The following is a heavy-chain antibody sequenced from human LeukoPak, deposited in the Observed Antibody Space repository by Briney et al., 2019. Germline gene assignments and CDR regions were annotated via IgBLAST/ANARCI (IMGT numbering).Heavy chain of an antibody. Sequence: PSETLSLTCTVSGGSITPNFWSWVRQPPGKGLEWIGYIYYTGRTIYNPSVKSRVTISVDTSKNQFSLRLSSVTAADTAMYYCARGAVTTDYWGQGTLVTVSS. J-gene: IGHJ4*02. CDR1: GGSITPNF. D-gene: IGHD4-17*01. CDR2: IYYTGRT. V-gene: IGHV4-59*08. CDR3: ARGAVTTDY.